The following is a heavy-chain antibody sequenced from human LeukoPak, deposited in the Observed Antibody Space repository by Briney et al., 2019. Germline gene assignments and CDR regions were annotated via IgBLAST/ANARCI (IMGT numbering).Heavy chain of an antibody. CDR3: ARDGAGEGNWNGY. CDR1: GGSISSYY. CDR2: IYYSGST. V-gene: IGHV4-59*01. J-gene: IGHJ4*02. Sequence: SETLSLTCTVSGGSISSYYWSWIRQPPGKGLEWIGYIYYSGSTNYNPSLKSRVTMSVDTSKNQFSLKLSSVTAADTAVYYCARDGAGEGNWNGYWGQGTLVTVSS. D-gene: IGHD3-3*01.